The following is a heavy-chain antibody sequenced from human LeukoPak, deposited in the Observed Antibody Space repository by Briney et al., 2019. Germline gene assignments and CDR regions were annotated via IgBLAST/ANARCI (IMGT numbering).Heavy chain of an antibody. V-gene: IGHV5-51*01. CDR2: IYPGDSDT. D-gene: IGHD3-22*01. CDR3: ARVALYDSSGYVAYSPNWFDP. CDR1: GFSFINSW. J-gene: IGHJ5*02. Sequence: GESLKISCKTSGFSFINSWIGWVRQMPGKGLEWMGIIYPGDSDTRYSPSFQGQVTISADKSISTAYLQWSSLKASDTAMYYCARVALYDSSGYVAYSPNWFDPWGQGTLVTVSS.